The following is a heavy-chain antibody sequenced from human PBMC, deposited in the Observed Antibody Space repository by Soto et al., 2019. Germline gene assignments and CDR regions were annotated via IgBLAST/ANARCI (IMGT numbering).Heavy chain of an antibody. CDR1: GFSLSTSGVG. J-gene: IGHJ1*01. CDR3: AHDVVVVAATPAEYFQH. V-gene: IGHV2-5*02. CDR2: IYWDDDK. Sequence: QITLKESGPTLVKPTQTLTLTCTFSGFSLSTSGVGVGWIRQPPGKALEWLALIYWDDDKRYSPSLKSRLTITKDTSKNQVVLTMTNMDPVDTATYYCAHDVVVVAATPAEYFQHWGQCTLVTVSS. D-gene: IGHD2-15*01.